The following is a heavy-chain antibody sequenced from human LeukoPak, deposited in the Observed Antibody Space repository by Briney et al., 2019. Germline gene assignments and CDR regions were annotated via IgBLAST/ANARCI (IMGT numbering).Heavy chain of an antibody. CDR3: ARDWLGPAAVNWFDP. Sequence: PSETLSLTCTVSGCSISSSSYYWGWIRQPPGKGLEWIGSIYYSGSTYYNPSLKSRVTISVDTSKNQFSLKLSSVTAADTAVYYCARDWLGPAAVNWFDPWGQGTPVTVSS. D-gene: IGHD2-2*01. V-gene: IGHV4-39*07. CDR1: GCSISSSSYY. CDR2: IYYSGST. J-gene: IGHJ5*02.